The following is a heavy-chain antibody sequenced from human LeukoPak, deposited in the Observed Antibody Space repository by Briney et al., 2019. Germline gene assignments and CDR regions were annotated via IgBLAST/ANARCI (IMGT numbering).Heavy chain of an antibody. Sequence: GESLKISCKGSGYSFPNYWIGWVRQMPGKGLEWMGIIYPADSDTRYSPSFQGQVTISADKSISTAYLQWSTLKASDTATYYCARRKGDGYNSPFDYWGQGTLVTVSS. V-gene: IGHV5-51*01. CDR1: GYSFPNYW. D-gene: IGHD5-24*01. CDR2: IYPADSDT. J-gene: IGHJ4*02. CDR3: ARRKGDGYNSPFDY.